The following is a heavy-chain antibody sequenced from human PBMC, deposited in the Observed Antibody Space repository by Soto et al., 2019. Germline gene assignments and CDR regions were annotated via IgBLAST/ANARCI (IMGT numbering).Heavy chain of an antibody. D-gene: IGHD5-18*01. CDR2: IYYSGST. J-gene: IGHJ2*01. CDR1: GGSISSGGYY. V-gene: IGHV4-31*03. Sequence: QVQLQESGPGLVKPSQTLSLTCTVSGGSISSGGYYWSWIRQHPGKGLEWIGYIYYSGSTYYNPSLNSRVTISVDTSKNQFSLKLSSVTAADTAVYYCARAGYLSMWYFDLWGRGTLVTVSS. CDR3: ARAGYLSMWYFDL.